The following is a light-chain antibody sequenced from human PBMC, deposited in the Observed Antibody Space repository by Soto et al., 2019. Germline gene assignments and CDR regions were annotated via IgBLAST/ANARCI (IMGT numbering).Light chain of an antibody. V-gene: IGKV1-5*01. CDR1: QSISSW. Sequence: DIQMTQSPSTLSGSVGDRVTITCRASQSISSWLAWYQQKPGKAPKLLIYAASSLESGVPSRFSGSGSGTDFTLTISSLQPEDVATYYCQKYNSALTFGQGTRLEIK. CDR3: QKYNSALT. CDR2: AAS. J-gene: IGKJ5*01.